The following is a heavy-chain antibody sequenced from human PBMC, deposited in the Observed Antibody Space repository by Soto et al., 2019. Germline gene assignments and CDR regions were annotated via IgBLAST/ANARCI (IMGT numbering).Heavy chain of an antibody. D-gene: IGHD3-3*01. CDR1: GGSFSGYY. J-gene: IGHJ5*02. Sequence: SDTLSLTCAVYGGSFSGYYWSWIRQPPGKGLEWIGEINHSVSTNYNPSLKSRVTISVDTSKNQFSLKLSSVTAADTAVYYCAREGRYDFWSGYYQDNWFDAWGQGSLVTVSS. V-gene: IGHV4-34*01. CDR2: INHSVST. CDR3: AREGRYDFWSGYYQDNWFDA.